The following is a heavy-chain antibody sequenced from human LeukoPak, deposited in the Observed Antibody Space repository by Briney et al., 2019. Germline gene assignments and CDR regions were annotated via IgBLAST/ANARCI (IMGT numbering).Heavy chain of an antibody. CDR3: AKHLQKMSESADRFSPFDY. V-gene: IGHV3-23*01. D-gene: IGHD3-16*02. CDR2: IDNSGGRT. Sequence: GGSLRLSCAASGFTFSNYAMSWVRQAPGRGLDWVSSIDNSGGRTLYADSVKGRFTFSRDNSRNTLYLQVNSLRVEDTAVYYCAKHLQKMSESADRFSPFDYWGQGTLVTVSS. CDR1: GFTFSNYA. J-gene: IGHJ4*02.